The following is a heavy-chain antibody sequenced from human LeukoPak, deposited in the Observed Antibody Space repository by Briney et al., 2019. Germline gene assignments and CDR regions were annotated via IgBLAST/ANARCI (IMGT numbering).Heavy chain of an antibody. J-gene: IGHJ6*03. D-gene: IGHD4-23*01. CDR1: GGSISSY. Sequence: SETLSLTCTVSGGSISSYWSWIRQPPGKGLEWIGYIDYSGSTIYNPSLKSRVTISVDTSKNQFSLKLSSVTTADTAVYYCARGDGGQLSYYYYYMDVWGIGTTVTVSS. CDR2: IDYSGST. V-gene: IGHV4-59*12. CDR3: ARGDGGQLSYYYYYMDV.